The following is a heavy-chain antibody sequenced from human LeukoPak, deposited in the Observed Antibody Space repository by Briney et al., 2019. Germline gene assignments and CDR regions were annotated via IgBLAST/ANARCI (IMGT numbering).Heavy chain of an antibody. CDR1: GGSISSSNW. Sequence: SGTLSLTCAVSGGSISSSNWWSWVRQPPGKGLEWIGEIYHSGSTNYNPSLKSRVTISVDKSKNQFSLKLSSVIAADTAVYYCARGGDSYGFPFDYWGQGTLVTVSS. D-gene: IGHD5-18*01. V-gene: IGHV4-4*02. J-gene: IGHJ4*02. CDR3: ARGGDSYGFPFDY. CDR2: IYHSGST.